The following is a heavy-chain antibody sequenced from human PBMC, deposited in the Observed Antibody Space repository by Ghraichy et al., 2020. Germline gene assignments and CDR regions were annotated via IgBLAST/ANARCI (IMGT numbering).Heavy chain of an antibody. Sequence: SETLSLTCTVSAGSISSGGYYWSWIRQHPGKGLEWIGYIYYSGSTYYNPSLKSRVTISVDTSKNQFSLKLSSVTAADTAVYYCARDTYDSAAINWFDPWGQGTLVTVSS. CDR1: AGSISSGGYY. CDR3: ARDTYDSAAINWFDP. D-gene: IGHD3-3*01. CDR2: IYYSGST. J-gene: IGHJ5*02. V-gene: IGHV4-31*03.